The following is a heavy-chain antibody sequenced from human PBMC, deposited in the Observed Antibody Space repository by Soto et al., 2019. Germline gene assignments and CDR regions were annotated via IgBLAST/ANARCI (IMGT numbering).Heavy chain of an antibody. CDR1: GFTFSSYG. D-gene: IGHD4-4*01. CDR2: IWYDGSNK. CDR3: ARPGHYSTGWFDP. Sequence: PGGSLRLSCAASGFTFSSYGMHWVRQAPGKGLEWVAVIWYDGSNKYYADSVKGRLTISRDNSKNTLYLQMNSLRAEDTAVYYCARPGHYSTGWFDPWGQGTLVTVSS. J-gene: IGHJ5*02. V-gene: IGHV3-33*01.